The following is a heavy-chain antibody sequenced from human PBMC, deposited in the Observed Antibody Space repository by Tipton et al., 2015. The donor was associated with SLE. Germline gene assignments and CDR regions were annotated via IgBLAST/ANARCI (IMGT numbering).Heavy chain of an antibody. CDR1: GGSFSGYY. CDR3: AREHMITFGGVIAPFFDY. CDR2: INHSGST. V-gene: IGHV4-34*01. D-gene: IGHD3-16*02. J-gene: IGHJ4*02. Sequence: LTCAVYGGSFSGYYWSWIRQPPGKGLEWIGEINHSGSTNYNPSLKSRVTISVDTSKNQFSLKLSSVTAADTAVYYCAREHMITFGGVIAPFFDYWGQGTLVTVSS.